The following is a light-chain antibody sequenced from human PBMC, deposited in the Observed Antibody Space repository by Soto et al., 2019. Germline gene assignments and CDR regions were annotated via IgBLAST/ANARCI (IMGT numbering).Light chain of an antibody. V-gene: IGKV1-5*03. Sequence: DIKMTQPPPTLSASVGDRVTITCRASQSISSRLAWYQQKPGRAPKLLIYKASSLESGVPSRFSGSGSGTEFTLTISSLQPDDFATYYCQQYNSYSSFGPGTKVDIK. CDR3: QQYNSYSS. J-gene: IGKJ3*01. CDR2: KAS. CDR1: QSISSR.